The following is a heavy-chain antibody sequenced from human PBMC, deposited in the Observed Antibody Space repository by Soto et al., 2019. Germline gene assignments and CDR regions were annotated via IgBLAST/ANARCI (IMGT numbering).Heavy chain of an antibody. CDR3: TKGGIPRRYNIPKVDFDY. J-gene: IGHJ4*02. Sequence: GGSLRLSCAASGFIFSNYAMSWVRQAPGRGLEWVSAISGSGATTYYPDSVKGRFTISRDNSKNTQYLQMNNLRADDTAVYYCTKGGIPRRYNIPKVDFDYWGQGSLVTVSS. V-gene: IGHV3-23*01. D-gene: IGHD1-1*01. CDR1: GFIFSNYA. CDR2: ISGSGATT.